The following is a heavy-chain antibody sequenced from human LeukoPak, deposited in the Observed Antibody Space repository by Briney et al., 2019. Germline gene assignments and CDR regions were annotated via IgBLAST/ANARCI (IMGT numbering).Heavy chain of an antibody. CDR1: GGTFSSYA. J-gene: IGHJ5*02. Sequence: ASVKVSCKASGGTFSSYAISWVRQAPGQGLEWIGRIILIFGTANYAQKFQGRVTITTDESTSTAYMELSSLRSEDTAVYYLAMEKYDFWSGERGLWPENPVHRVPWG. D-gene: IGHD3-3*01. V-gene: IGHV1-69*05. CDR3: AMEKYDFWSGERGLWPENPVHRVP. CDR2: IILIFGTA.